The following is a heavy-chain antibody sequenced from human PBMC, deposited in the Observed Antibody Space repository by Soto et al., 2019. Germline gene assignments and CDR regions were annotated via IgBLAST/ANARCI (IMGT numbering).Heavy chain of an antibody. Sequence: SETLSLTCTVSGGSISSYYWSWIRHPQGKGLEWIGYIYCSGSTNENPSLKSRVTISVDTSKNQFSLKLSSVTAADTAVYYCARGGSTVTTFYYDSTGDLDYWGQGTLVTVSS. D-gene: IGHD4-17*01. CDR3: ARGGSTVTTFYYDSTGDLDY. CDR2: IYCSGST. V-gene: IGHV4-59*01. J-gene: IGHJ4*02. CDR1: GGSISSYY.